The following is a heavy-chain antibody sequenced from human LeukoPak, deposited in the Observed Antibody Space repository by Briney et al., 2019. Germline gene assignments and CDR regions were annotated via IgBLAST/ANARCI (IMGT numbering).Heavy chain of an antibody. V-gene: IGHV4-34*01. J-gene: IGHJ4*02. CDR3: ARGPSPDY. CDR1: GGSFSGYY. Sequence: SETLSLTCAVYGGSFSGYYWSWIRQPPGKGLEWIGEINHSGSTNYNPSLKSRVTISVDTSKNQFSLKLSSVIAADTAVYYCARGPSPDYWGQGTLVTVSS. CDR2: INHSGST.